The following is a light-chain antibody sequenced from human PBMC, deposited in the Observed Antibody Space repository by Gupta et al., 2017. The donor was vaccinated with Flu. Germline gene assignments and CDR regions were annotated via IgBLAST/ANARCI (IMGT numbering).Light chain of an antibody. V-gene: IGKV3-20*01. CDR1: SQVSSSD. CDR3: LQDCSSSLT. J-gene: IGKJ4*01. Sequence: LSSEGEPTPSTWAGSQVSSSDLAWYQQKPGQAPRLLSYGASTWATGIPARFSGSASGTEFTLTISRLEPEDFAVYYCLQDCSSSLTFGGGTKVEIK. CDR2: GAS.